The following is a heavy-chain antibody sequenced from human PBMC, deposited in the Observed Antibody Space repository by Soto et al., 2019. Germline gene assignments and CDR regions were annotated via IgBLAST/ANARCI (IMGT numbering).Heavy chain of an antibody. CDR1: GFTFSSYS. J-gene: IGHJ5*02. Sequence: GGSLRLSCAASGFTFSSYSMNWVRQAPGKGLEWVSYISSSSSTIYYADSVKGRFTISRDNAKNALYLQMNSLRDEDTAVYYSARDEVGVGVGYCTNGVCYSPNNWFDPWGQGTLVTVSS. V-gene: IGHV3-48*02. D-gene: IGHD2-8*01. CDR3: ARDEVGVGVGYCTNGVCYSPNNWFDP. CDR2: ISSSSSTI.